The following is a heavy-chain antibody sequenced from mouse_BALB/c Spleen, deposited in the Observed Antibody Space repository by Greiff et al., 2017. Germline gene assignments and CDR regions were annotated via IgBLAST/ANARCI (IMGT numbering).Heavy chain of an antibody. J-gene: IGHJ2*01. CDR2: INPYNDGT. Sequence: VQLQQSGPELVKPGASVKMSCKASGYTFTSYVMHWVKQKPGQGLEWIGYINPYNDGTKYNEKFKGKATLTSDKSSSTAYMELSSLTSEDSAVYYCARVTTATWYYFDYWGQGTTLTVSS. V-gene: IGHV1-14*01. D-gene: IGHD1-2*01. CDR3: ARVTTATWYYFDY. CDR1: GYTFTSYV.